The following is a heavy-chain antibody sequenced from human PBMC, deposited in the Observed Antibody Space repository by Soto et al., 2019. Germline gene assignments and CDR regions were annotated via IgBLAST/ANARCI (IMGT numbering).Heavy chain of an antibody. Sequence: QVQLQESGPGLVKPSETLSLTCTVSGGSISSYYWSWIRQPPGKGLEWIGYIYYSGSTNYNPSLKRRVTQSVDTSKNQFSLKLSSVTAADTAVYSGARVWGYYFDYWGQGTLVTVSS. CDR2: IYYSGST. J-gene: IGHJ4*02. D-gene: IGHD3-10*01. CDR1: GGSISSYY. V-gene: IGHV4-59*01. CDR3: ARVWGYYFDY.